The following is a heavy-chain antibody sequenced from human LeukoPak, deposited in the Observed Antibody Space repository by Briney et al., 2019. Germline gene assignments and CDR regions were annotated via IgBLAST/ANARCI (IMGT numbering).Heavy chain of an antibody. V-gene: IGHV1-8*01. CDR3: VRGHWSGYSYNWFDP. CDR1: GYTFTSYD. D-gene: IGHD3-3*01. Sequence: ASVKVSCKASGYTFTSYDINWVRQTPGQGLEWMGWMNPNSGNTGYAQKFQGRVTMTRTTSMSTAYMELNSLRSEDTAVYYCVRGHWSGYSYNWFDPWGQGTLVTVSS. J-gene: IGHJ5*02. CDR2: MNPNSGNT.